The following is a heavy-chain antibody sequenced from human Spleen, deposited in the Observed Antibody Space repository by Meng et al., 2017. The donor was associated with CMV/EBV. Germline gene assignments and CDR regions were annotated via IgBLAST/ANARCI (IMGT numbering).Heavy chain of an antibody. Sequence: SETLSLTCSVSGGSISSSGYYWGWIRQPPGKGLEWIGSMYHSGTTYYNPSLTGRVTISVDTSKNQFSLKLTSVTAADTAVYFCARRPPRVRAPTNYYNYGMDVWGQGTTVTVSS. CDR1: GGSISSSGYY. D-gene: IGHD1-26*01. V-gene: IGHV4-39*01. J-gene: IGHJ6*02. CDR3: ARRPPRVRAPTNYYNYGMDV. CDR2: MYHSGTT.